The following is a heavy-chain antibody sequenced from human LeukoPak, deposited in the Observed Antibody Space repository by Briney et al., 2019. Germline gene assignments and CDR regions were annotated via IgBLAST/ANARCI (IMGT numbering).Heavy chain of an antibody. Sequence: GGSLRLSCAASGFTFSSSAMSWVRQAPGKGLEWVSSISGSGSGGSTYYADSVKGRFTISRDNAKNMAYLQMNSLRAEDTAVYYCARVLTGSNRQLDYWGQGTLVTVSS. CDR1: GFTFSSSA. D-gene: IGHD3-9*01. V-gene: IGHV3-23*01. CDR3: ARVLTGSNRQLDY. CDR2: ISGSGSGGST. J-gene: IGHJ4*02.